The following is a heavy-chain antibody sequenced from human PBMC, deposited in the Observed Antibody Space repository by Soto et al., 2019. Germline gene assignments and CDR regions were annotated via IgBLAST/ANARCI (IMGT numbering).Heavy chain of an antibody. CDR2: ISAYNGNT. D-gene: IGHD2-2*02. J-gene: IGHJ5*02. Sequence: ASVKVSCKASGYTFTSYGISWVRQAPGQGLEWMGWISAYNGNTNYAQKLLGRVTMTTDTSTSTAYMELRSLRSDDTAVYYCALVGGEYCSSTSCYRRSWFDPWGQGTLVTVSS. CDR1: GYTFTSYG. V-gene: IGHV1-18*01. CDR3: ALVGGEYCSSTSCYRRSWFDP.